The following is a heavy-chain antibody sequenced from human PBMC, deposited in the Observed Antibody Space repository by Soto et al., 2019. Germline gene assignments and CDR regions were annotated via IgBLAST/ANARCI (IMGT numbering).Heavy chain of an antibody. CDR2: IYHSGST. Sequence: SETLSLTCAVSGYSISSGYYWGWIRQPPGKGLEWIGSIYHSGSTYYNPSLKSRGTISVDTSKNQFSLKLSSMTAADTGVYYCAREGFYCDSSGSLDYWGQGTLVTVSS. V-gene: IGHV4-38-2*02. CDR1: GYSISSGYY. CDR3: AREGFYCDSSGSLDY. J-gene: IGHJ4*02. D-gene: IGHD3-22*01.